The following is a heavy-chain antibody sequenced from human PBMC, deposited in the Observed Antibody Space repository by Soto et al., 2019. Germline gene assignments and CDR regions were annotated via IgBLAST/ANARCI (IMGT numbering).Heavy chain of an antibody. D-gene: IGHD2-15*01. J-gene: IGHJ4*02. V-gene: IGHV1-8*01. CDR1: GYTFNAFD. CDR3: VRQAGGASTPGDDY. Sequence: QVQLVQSGAEVRKPGASVRVSCKASGYTFNAFDIHWCRQAPGQGLELMGWMNPYTGETAYTQKFRGRDSMTRDTSVSTAYMELTSLTSEDSAIYFCVRQAGGASTPGDDYWGQGTLVTVSS. CDR2: MNPYTGET.